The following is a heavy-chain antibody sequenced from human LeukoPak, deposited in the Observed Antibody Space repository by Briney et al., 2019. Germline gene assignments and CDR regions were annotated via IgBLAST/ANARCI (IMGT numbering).Heavy chain of an antibody. V-gene: IGHV4-59*01. Sequence: PSETLSLTCTVSVGSISSYYWSWIRQPPGEGLEGIGHIYYSGSTHYNPSLTSRVTISVDTSKTHFSLKLRSVPAADTAVYYCAGSSTGGYYYMAVWGKGTTVTVSS. D-gene: IGHD2-2*01. CDR3: AGSSTGGYYYMAV. J-gene: IGHJ6*03. CDR1: VGSISSYY. CDR2: IYYSGST.